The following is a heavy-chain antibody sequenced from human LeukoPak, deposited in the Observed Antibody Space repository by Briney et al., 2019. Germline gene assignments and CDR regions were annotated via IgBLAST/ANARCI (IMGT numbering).Heavy chain of an antibody. Sequence: ASVKVSCKASGYTFTGYYMHWVRHAPGQGLEWMGWINPNNGGTNYAQKFQGRVTMTSDTSISTAYMELSRLRSDDTAVYYCVRDPSEVGALWGQGSLVTVSS. CDR1: GYTFTGYY. V-gene: IGHV1-2*02. J-gene: IGHJ4*02. D-gene: IGHD1-26*01. CDR3: VRDPSEVGAL. CDR2: INPNNGGT.